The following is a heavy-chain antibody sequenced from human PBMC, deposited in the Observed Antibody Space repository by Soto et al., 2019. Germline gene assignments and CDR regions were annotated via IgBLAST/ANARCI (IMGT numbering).Heavy chain of an antibody. CDR1: GFTFSSFA. CDR3: ARGKMATTPVDY. Sequence: EVPLLESGGGLVQPGGSLRLSCAASGFTFSSFAMTWVRQAPGKGLEWVSSIRGSGGNTYYADSVKGRFTISRDNSKNTQYLQMHSLRAEDTAVYYCARGKMATTPVDYWGQGTLVTVSS. V-gene: IGHV3-23*01. D-gene: IGHD5-12*01. J-gene: IGHJ4*02. CDR2: IRGSGGNT.